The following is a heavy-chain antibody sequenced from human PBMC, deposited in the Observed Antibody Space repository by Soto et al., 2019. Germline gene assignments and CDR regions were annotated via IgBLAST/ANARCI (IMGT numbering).Heavy chain of an antibody. CDR1: GYTFFNYH. V-gene: IGHV1-18*01. J-gene: IGHJ4*02. CDR3: AKSPRGEMATD. D-gene: IGHD2-21*01. CDR2: IKTYNGNT. Sequence: QVQLVQSGGEVKKPGASVTVSCKASGYTFFNYHLTWVRQAPGPGLAWMAWIKTYNGNTDYAQKFQGRATRTRDTSTSTAYMEPTNLGSVGAAVYFCAKSPRGEMATDWGQGTVVTVSS.